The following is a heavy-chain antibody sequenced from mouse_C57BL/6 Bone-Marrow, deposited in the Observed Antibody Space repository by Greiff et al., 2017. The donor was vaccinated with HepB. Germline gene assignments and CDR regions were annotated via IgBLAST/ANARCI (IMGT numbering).Heavy chain of an antibody. J-gene: IGHJ4*01. CDR3: ARDISGQVDYYAMDY. CDR1: GYTFTSYW. CDR2: IDPNSGGT. Sequence: QVQLQQPGAELVKPGASVKLSCKASGYTFTSYWMHWVKQRPGRGLEWIGRIDPNSGGTKYNEKFKSKATLTVDKPSSTAYMQLSRLTSEDSAVDYCARDISGQVDYYAMDYGGQGTSVTVSS. V-gene: IGHV1-72*01. D-gene: IGHD3-2*02.